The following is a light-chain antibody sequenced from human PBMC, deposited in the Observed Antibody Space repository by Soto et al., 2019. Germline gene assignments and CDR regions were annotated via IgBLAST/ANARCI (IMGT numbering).Light chain of an antibody. J-gene: IGLJ1*01. V-gene: IGLV2-14*01. CDR2: EVR. CDR1: SSDVGDYNY. CDR3: SSYRTGSAFYV. Sequence: QSALTQPASVSGSPGQSITISCPGTSSDVGDYNYVSWYQHHPGKAPKLIIYEVRNRPSGVPNRFSGAKSGNTASLTISGLQAEDEADYYCSSYRTGSAFYVFGSGTKATVL.